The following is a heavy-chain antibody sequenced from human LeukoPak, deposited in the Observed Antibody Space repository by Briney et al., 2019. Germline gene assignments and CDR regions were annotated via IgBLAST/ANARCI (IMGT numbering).Heavy chain of an antibody. V-gene: IGHV4-39*07. CDR3: ARGYSGYEGVGFDY. Sequence: KPSETLSLTCTVSGGSISSSSYYWGWIRQPPGKGLEWIGSIYYSGSTYYNPSLKSRVTISVDTSKNQFSLKLSSVTAADTAVYYCARGYSGYEGVGFDYWGQGTLVTVSS. J-gene: IGHJ4*02. CDR1: GGSISSSSYY. CDR2: IYYSGST. D-gene: IGHD5-12*01.